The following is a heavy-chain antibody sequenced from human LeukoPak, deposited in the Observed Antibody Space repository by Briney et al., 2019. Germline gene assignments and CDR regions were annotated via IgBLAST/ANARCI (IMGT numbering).Heavy chain of an antibody. CDR3: ARDKREDGDYGGYYYGMDV. Sequence: GASVKVSCKASGYTFTSYYMHWVRQAPGQGLEWMGIINPSGGSTSYAQKFQGRVTMTRDTSTSTVYMELSSLRSEDTAVYYCARDKREDGDYGGYYYGMDVWGQGTTVTVSS. J-gene: IGHJ6*02. D-gene: IGHD4-17*01. CDR2: INPSGGST. V-gene: IGHV1-46*01. CDR1: GYTFTSYY.